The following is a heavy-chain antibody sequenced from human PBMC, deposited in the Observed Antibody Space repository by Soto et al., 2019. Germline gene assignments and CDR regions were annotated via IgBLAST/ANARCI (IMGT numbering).Heavy chain of an antibody. CDR2: INPNSGGT. V-gene: IGHV1-2*04. CDR3: ARDXIPSYGMDV. J-gene: IGHJ6*02. Sequence: GASVKVSCKASGYTFTGYYMHWVRQAPGQGLEWMGWINPNSGGTNYAQKFQGWVTMTRDTSISTAYMELSRLRSDDTAVYYCARDXIPSYGMDVWGQGTTVTVSS. CDR1: GYTFTGYY.